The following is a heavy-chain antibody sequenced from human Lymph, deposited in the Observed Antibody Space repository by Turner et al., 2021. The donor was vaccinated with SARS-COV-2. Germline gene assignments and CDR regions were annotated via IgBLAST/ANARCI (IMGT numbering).Heavy chain of an antibody. J-gene: IGHJ4*02. CDR2: INAGNGNT. CDR3: ARGKSPLLRFLEWLLSLDY. D-gene: IGHD3-3*01. CDR1: GYTFTTYA. Sequence: QVQLVQSGAEVKRPGASVKVSCKASGYTFTTYAMHWVRQAPGQRLEWMGWINAGNGNTKYSQKFQGRVTITRDTSASTAYMKLSSLRSEDAAMYYCARGKSPLLRFLEWLLSLDYWGQGTLVTVSS. V-gene: IGHV1-3*01.